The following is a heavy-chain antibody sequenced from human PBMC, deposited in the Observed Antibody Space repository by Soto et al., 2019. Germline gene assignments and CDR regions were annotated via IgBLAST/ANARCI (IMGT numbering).Heavy chain of an antibody. CDR2: ISGSGGST. CDR3: AKDDEYEGIAVAGTRGAGFDY. V-gene: IGHV3-23*01. J-gene: IGHJ4*02. Sequence: EVQLLESGGGLVQPGGSLRLSCAASGFTFSSYAMSWVRQAPGKGLEWVSAISGSGGSTYYADSVKGRFTISRDNSKNTLYLQMNSLRADDTAVYYCAKDDEYEGIAVAGTRGAGFDYWGQGTLVTVSS. CDR1: GFTFSSYA. D-gene: IGHD6-19*01.